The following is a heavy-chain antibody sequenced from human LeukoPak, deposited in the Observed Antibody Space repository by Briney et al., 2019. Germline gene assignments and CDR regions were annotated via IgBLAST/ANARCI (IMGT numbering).Heavy chain of an antibody. D-gene: IGHD3-22*01. Sequence: GRSLRLSCAASGFTFSSYWMSWVRQAPGKGLEWVANIKQDGSEKYYVDSVKGRFTISRDNAKNSLYLQMNSLRAEDTAVYYCARDLRSKYYDNPQHFDYWGQGTLVTVSS. CDR3: ARDLRSKYYDNPQHFDY. V-gene: IGHV3-7*03. CDR1: GFTFSSYW. J-gene: IGHJ4*02. CDR2: IKQDGSEK.